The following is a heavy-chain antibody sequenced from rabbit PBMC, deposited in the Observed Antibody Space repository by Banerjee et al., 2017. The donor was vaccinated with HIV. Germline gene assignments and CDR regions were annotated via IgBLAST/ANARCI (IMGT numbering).Heavy chain of an antibody. J-gene: IGHJ4*01. D-gene: IGHD4-1*01. CDR1: GFDFSTYY. CDR3: VRDLAGVIGWNFNL. V-gene: IGHV1S47*01. CDR2: IYVGKGST. Sequence: QEQLKETGGGLVQPGGSLTLSCKASGFDFSTYYMSWVRQAPGKGLEWIGIIYVGKGSTDYASWVNGRFTISNNTNQNTLYLQLNSLTAADTATYFCVRDLAGVIGWNFNLWGPGTLVTVS.